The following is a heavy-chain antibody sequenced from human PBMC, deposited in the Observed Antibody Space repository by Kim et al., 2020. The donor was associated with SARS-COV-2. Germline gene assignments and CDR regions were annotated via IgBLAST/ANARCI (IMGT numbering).Heavy chain of an antibody. Sequence: GESLKISCKGSGYSFTSYWIGWVRQMPGKGLEWMGIIYPGDSDTRYSPSFQGQVTISADKSISTAYLQWSSLKASDTAMYYCARQIQPNSDYGDYDSPLHGWFDPWGQGTLVTVSS. D-gene: IGHD4-17*01. CDR3: ARQIQPNSDYGDYDSPLHGWFDP. J-gene: IGHJ5*02. CDR2: IYPGDSDT. CDR1: GYSFTSYW. V-gene: IGHV5-51*01.